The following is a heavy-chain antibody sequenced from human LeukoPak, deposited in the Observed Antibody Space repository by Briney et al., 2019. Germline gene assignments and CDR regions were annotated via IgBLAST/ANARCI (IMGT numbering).Heavy chain of an antibody. D-gene: IGHD2-2*01. CDR3: AKDGGYCSSTSCPEDNWFHP. V-gene: IGHV3-30*02. CDR1: GFTFSSYG. CDR2: IRYDGSNK. J-gene: IGHJ5*02. Sequence: GGSLRLSCAASGFTFSSYGMHWVRQAPGKGLEWVAFIRYDGSNKYYADSVKGRFTISRDNSKNTLYLQMNSLRAEDTAVYYCAKDGGYCSSTSCPEDNWFHPWGQGTLVTVSS.